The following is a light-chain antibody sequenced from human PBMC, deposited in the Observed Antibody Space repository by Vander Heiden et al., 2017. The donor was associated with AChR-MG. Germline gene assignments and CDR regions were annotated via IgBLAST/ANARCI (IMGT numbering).Light chain of an antibody. Sequence: ESVLTQSPGTLYLSPGEGATLSCRASQGVRASYLAWYQQKPGQAPRLLIFGASARAAGIPDRFSGSASGTDFTLTITRLETEDFAVYYCQHRQTFGQGTKLQIK. CDR3: QHRQT. V-gene: IGKV3-20*01. CDR1: QGVRASY. CDR2: GAS. J-gene: IGKJ2*01.